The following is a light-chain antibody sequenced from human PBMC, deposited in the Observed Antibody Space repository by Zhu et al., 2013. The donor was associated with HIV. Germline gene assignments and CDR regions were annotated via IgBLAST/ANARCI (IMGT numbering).Light chain of an antibody. CDR1: QSIDSW. Sequence: DIHMTQSPSTLSASVGDRVTITCRASQSIDSWLAWYQQKPGKAPKLLIFDASTLESGVPSTFSGGGSGTEFTLTISSLQPDDFATYYCQQYKGFPWTFGQGTNIEIK. V-gene: IGKV1-5*01. J-gene: IGKJ1*01. CDR3: QQYKGFPWT. CDR2: DAS.